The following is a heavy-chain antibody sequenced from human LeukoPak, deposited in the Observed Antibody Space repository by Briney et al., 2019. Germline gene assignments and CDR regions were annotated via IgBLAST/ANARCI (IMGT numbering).Heavy chain of an antibody. V-gene: IGHV3-9*01. CDR2: ISWNSGSI. Sequence: GGSLRLSCAASGFTFDDYAMHWVRQAPGKGLEWVSGISWNSGSIGYADSVKGRFTISRDNAKNSLYLQMNSLRAEDTALYYCARASSSGSYYTCFDYWGQGTLVTVSS. CDR3: ARASSSGSYYTCFDY. J-gene: IGHJ4*02. D-gene: IGHD3-10*01. CDR1: GFTFDDYA.